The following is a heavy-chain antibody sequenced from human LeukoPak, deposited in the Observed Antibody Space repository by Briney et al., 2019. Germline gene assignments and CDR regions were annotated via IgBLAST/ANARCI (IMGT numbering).Heavy chain of an antibody. J-gene: IGHJ4*02. CDR1: GFTFSFYW. Sequence: GGSLRLSCAASGFTFSFYWMNWVRQAPGKGLEWVANIKQDGSEKYYVDSVKGRFIISRDNAKNSLYLQMNSLRAEDTAVYYCATSRVFDFWGQGTLVAVSS. CDR2: IKQDGSEK. V-gene: IGHV3-7*01. CDR3: ATSRVFDF.